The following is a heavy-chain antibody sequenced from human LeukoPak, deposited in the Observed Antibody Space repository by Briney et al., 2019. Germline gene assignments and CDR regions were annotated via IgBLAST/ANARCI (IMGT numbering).Heavy chain of an antibody. CDR2: IVVGSGNT. CDR1: GFTFTSSA. V-gene: IGHV1-58*01. Sequence: SVKVSCKASGFTFTSSAVQWVRQARGQRLEWIGWIVVGSGNTNYAQKFQERVTITRDMSTSTAYMELSSLRSEDTAVDYCAAGAGSSSWYEYRGQGTLVTVSS. D-gene: IGHD6-13*01. J-gene: IGHJ4*02. CDR3: AAGAGSSSWYEY.